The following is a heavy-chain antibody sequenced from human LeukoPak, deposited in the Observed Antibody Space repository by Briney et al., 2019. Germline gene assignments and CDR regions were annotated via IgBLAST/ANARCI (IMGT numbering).Heavy chain of an antibody. CDR3: ARSTQMTTVTRPFDY. D-gene: IGHD4-17*01. CDR1: GGSISSGGYY. V-gene: IGHV4-31*03. CDR2: IFYSGST. Sequence: SETLSHTCTVSGGSISSGGYYWSWIRQHPGKGLEWIGNIFYSGSTYYNPSLKSRVTISVDTSKNQFSLKLTSVTAADTAVYYCARSTQMTTVTRPFDYWGQGTLVTVSS. J-gene: IGHJ4*02.